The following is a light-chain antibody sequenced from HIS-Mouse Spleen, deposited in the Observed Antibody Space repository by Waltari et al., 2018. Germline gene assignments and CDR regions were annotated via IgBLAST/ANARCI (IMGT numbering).Light chain of an antibody. CDR2: GAS. CDR1: QRVSSSY. Sequence: EIVLTQSPGTLSLSPGERATLSCRARQRVSSSYLAGYQQKPGQAPRLLIYGASSRATGIPDRFSGSGSGTDFTLTISRLEPEDFAVYYCQQYGSSPRTFGQGTKLEIK. CDR3: QQYGSSPRT. J-gene: IGKJ2*01. V-gene: IGKV3-20*01.